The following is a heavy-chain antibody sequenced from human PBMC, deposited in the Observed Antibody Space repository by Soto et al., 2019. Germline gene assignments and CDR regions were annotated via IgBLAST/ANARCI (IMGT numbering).Heavy chain of an antibody. D-gene: IGHD6-19*01. Sequence: GGSLRLSCAASGFTFSSYAMSWVRQAPGKGLEWVSAISGSGGSTYYADSVKGRFTISRDNSKNTLYLQMNSLRAEDTAVYYCANEIAVAGTWYYYYYGMDVWGQGTTVTVSS. J-gene: IGHJ6*02. CDR2: ISGSGGST. V-gene: IGHV3-23*01. CDR3: ANEIAVAGTWYYYYYGMDV. CDR1: GFTFSSYA.